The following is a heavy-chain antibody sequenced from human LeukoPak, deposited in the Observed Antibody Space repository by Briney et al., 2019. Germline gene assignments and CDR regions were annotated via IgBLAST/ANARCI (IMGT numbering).Heavy chain of an antibody. Sequence: ASVKLSCKGSGYVFTDYYIHWVQLAPGKGLEWMGRVYPADGETIYSEKFQGRLTITADTSIDTSFMELRSLTSDDTAVYFCGTAVVGRQPSDWGQGSLVTVSS. V-gene: IGHV1-69-2*01. CDR1: GYVFTDYY. CDR2: VYPADGET. J-gene: IGHJ1*01. D-gene: IGHD6-6*01. CDR3: GTAVVGRQPSD.